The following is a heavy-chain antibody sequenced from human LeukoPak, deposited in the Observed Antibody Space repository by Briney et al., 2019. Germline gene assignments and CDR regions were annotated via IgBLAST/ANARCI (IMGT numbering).Heavy chain of an antibody. V-gene: IGHV3-15*01. D-gene: IGHD2-2*01. J-gene: IGHJ3*02. Sequence: PGGSLRLSCAASGFTFSNAWMSWVRQAPGKGLGWVGRIKSKTDGGTTDYAAPVKGRFTISRDDSKNTLYLQMNSLKTEDTAVYYCTHQLPKYDPFDIWGQGTMVTVSS. CDR1: GFTFSNAW. CDR2: IKSKTDGGTT. CDR3: THQLPKYDPFDI.